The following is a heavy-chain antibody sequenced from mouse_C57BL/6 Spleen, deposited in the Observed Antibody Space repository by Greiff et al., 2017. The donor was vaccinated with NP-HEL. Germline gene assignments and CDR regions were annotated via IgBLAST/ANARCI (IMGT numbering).Heavy chain of an antibody. D-gene: IGHD2-4*01. Sequence: QVQLQQSGAELVKPGASVKMSCKASGYTFTSYWITWVKQRPGQGLEWIGDIYPGSGSTNYNEKFKSKATLTVDTSSSTAYMQLSSLTSEYSAVYYCARTYDYGRWYFDVWGTGTTVTVSS. V-gene: IGHV1-55*01. CDR1: GYTFTSYW. CDR3: ARTYDYGRWYFDV. J-gene: IGHJ1*03. CDR2: IYPGSGST.